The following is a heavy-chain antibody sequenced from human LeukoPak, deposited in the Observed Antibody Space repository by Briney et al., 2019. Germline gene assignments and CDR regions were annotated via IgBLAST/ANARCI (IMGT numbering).Heavy chain of an antibody. J-gene: IGHJ3*02. V-gene: IGHV4-59*01. CDR3: AGTTVVTVDAFDI. CDR2: IYYSGST. Sequence: SETLSLTCSVSGDSISNYYWSWIRQPPGKGLEWIGYIYYSGSTNYNPSLKSRATISVDTSKNQFSLNLDSVTAADTAVYYCAGTTVVTVDAFDIWGQGTMVTVSS. CDR1: GDSISNYY. D-gene: IGHD4-23*01.